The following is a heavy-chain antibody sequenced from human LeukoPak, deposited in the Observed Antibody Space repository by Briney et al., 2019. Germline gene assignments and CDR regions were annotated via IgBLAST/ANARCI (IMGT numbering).Heavy chain of an antibody. CDR2: IIPILGIA. V-gene: IGHV1-69*04. D-gene: IGHD2-15*01. J-gene: IGHJ2*01. CDR1: GGTFSSYA. CDR3: ARDLLLVAGGYWYFDL. Sequence: GASVKVSCKASGGTFSSYAISWVRQAPGQGLEWMGRIIPILGIANYAQKFQGRVTITADKSTSTAYMELSSLRSEDTAVYYCARDLLLVAGGYWYFDLWGRGTLVTVSS.